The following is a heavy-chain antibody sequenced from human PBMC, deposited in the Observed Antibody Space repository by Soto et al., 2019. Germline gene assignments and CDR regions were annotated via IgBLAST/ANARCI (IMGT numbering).Heavy chain of an antibody. CDR1: GFTFGGSA. J-gene: IGHJ4*02. Sequence: EGQLVESGGGLVQPGGSLKLSCAASGFTFGGSAMHWVRQASGKGRERVGHIRSKTNSYATAYAESVKGRFTISRDDSMNTAYPQMNSLKTEDTAVYFCTRQTEAVQWLVVPTDYNFDYWGQGTLVTVSS. CDR2: IRSKTNSYAT. CDR3: TRQTEAVQWLVVPTDYNFDY. V-gene: IGHV3-73*02. D-gene: IGHD6-19*01.